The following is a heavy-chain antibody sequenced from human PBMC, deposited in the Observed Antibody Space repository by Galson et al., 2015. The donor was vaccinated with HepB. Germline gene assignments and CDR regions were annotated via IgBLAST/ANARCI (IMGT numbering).Heavy chain of an antibody. Sequence: SLRLSCAASGFTFSTYTMHWVRQAPGKGLEWVAVISADGSNKYYADSAKGRFIISRDISRNTLYLQMNSLRAEDTAVYYCARARDHIMITFGGWWSYYGMDVWGQGTTVTVSS. CDR1: GFTFSTYT. V-gene: IGHV3-30*04. D-gene: IGHD3-16*01. CDR3: ARARDHIMITFGGWWSYYGMDV. CDR2: ISADGSNK. J-gene: IGHJ6*02.